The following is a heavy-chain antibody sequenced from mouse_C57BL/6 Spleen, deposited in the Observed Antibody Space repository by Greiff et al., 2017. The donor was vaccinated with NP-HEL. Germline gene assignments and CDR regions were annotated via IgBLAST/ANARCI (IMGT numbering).Heavy chain of an antibody. V-gene: IGHV1-64*01. CDR2: IHPNSGST. Sequence: QVQLKQPGAELVKPGASVKLSCKASGYTFTSYWMHWVKQRPGQGLEWIGMIHPNSGSTNYNEKFKSKATLTVDKSSSTAYMQLSSLTSEDSAVYYCARGGDYSYFDYWGQGTTLTVSS. J-gene: IGHJ2*01. CDR3: ARGGDYSYFDY. CDR1: GYTFTSYW. D-gene: IGHD2-4*01.